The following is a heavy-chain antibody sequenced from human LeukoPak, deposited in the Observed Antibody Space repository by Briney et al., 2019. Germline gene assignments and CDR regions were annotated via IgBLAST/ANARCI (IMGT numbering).Heavy chain of an antibody. D-gene: IGHD5-24*01. Sequence: SETLSLTCTVSGGSISSYYWSWIRQPPGKGLEWIGYIYYSGSTNYNPSLKSRVTISVDTSKNQFSLQLSSVTAADTAVYYCARAGEVRDGYKGAFDYWGQGTLVTVSS. V-gene: IGHV4-59*01. CDR2: IYYSGST. CDR3: ARAGEVRDGYKGAFDY. CDR1: GGSISSYY. J-gene: IGHJ4*02.